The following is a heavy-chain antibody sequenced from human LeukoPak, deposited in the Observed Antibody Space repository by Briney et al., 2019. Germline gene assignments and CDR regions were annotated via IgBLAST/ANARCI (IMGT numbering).Heavy chain of an antibody. CDR3: ARVLDWSTDY. J-gene: IGHJ4*02. V-gene: IGHV4-34*01. Sequence: SETLSLTCAVYGGSFSGYYWSWIRQPPGKGLEWIGEINHSGSTNYNPSLKSRVTISVDTSNNQFSLKLSSVTAADTAVYYCARVLDWSTDYWGQGTLVTVSS. CDR2: INHSGST. D-gene: IGHD3-9*01. CDR1: GGSFSGYY.